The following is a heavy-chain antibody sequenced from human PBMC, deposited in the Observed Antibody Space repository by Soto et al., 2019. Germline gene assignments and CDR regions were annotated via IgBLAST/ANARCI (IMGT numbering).Heavy chain of an antibody. V-gene: IGHV3-23*01. Sequence: EVQLLESGGGLVQPGGSLRLSCAASGFTFSSYAMSWVRQAPGKGLEWVSAISGSGGSTYYADSVKGRFTISTDNSKNTLYLQMHSLRDEDTAVYYCAKGTAAAGHYYYFGMDVWGQGNTVSVSS. CDR1: GFTFSSYA. CDR2: ISGSGGST. J-gene: IGHJ6*02. D-gene: IGHD6-13*01. CDR3: AKGTAAAGHYYYFGMDV.